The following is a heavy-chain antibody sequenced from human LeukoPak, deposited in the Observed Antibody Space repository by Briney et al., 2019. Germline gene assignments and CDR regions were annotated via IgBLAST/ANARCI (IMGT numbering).Heavy chain of an antibody. CDR1: GYRFNSFG. CDR3: ARDRRDFWSGYYPDY. J-gene: IGHJ4*02. Sequence: ASVKVSCKASGYRFNSFGISWVRQAPGQGLEWVGWISAYDGNTNYAQRFQGRVTMTTDTSTSTAYMELRSLRSDDTAVYYCARDRRDFWSGYYPDYWGQGTLVTVSS. D-gene: IGHD3-3*01. V-gene: IGHV1-18*01. CDR2: ISAYDGNT.